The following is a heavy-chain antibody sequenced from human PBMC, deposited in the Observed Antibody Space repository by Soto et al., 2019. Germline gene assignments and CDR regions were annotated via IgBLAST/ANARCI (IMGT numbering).Heavy chain of an antibody. CDR2: MNPNSGTT. Sequence: QVQLVQSGAEVKKPGASVKVSCKASGYTFTSNDINWVRQATGQGLEWMGWMNPNSGTTGYAQKFQGRVTMTRNTSITTAYMELSSLRSEDTAVYYCAREISGSYRFDYWGQGTLVTVSS. D-gene: IGHD1-26*01. J-gene: IGHJ4*02. V-gene: IGHV1-8*01. CDR3: AREISGSYRFDY. CDR1: GYTFTSND.